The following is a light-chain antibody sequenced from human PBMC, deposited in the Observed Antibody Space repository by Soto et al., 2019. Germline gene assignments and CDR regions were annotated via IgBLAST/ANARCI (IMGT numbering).Light chain of an antibody. J-gene: IGKJ1*01. CDR1: QGITSW. CDR2: AAS. V-gene: IGKV1-12*01. Sequence: DIPMTQSPSFVSASVGDRVTISCRASQGITSWLAWYQQKPGKAPKLLIYAASTLQGGVPSRFSGSGSGTEFTLTISSLQPEDFATYYCQQATSFPRTFGQGTKVEIK. CDR3: QQATSFPRT.